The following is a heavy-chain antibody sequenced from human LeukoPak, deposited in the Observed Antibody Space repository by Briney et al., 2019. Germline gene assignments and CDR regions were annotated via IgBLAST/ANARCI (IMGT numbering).Heavy chain of an antibody. J-gene: IGHJ4*02. CDR2: ISAYNGNT. CDR3: ATIAVAGHFGY. D-gene: IGHD6-19*01. V-gene: IGHV1-18*01. CDR1: GYTFTSYG. Sequence: ASVKVSCKASGYTFTSYGISWVRQAPGQGLEWMGWISAYNGNTNYAQKLQGRVTMTEDTSTDTAYMELSSLRSEDTAVYYCATIAVAGHFGYWGQGTLVTVSS.